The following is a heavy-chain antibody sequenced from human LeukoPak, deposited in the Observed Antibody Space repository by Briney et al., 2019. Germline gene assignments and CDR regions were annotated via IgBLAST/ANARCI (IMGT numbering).Heavy chain of an antibody. CDR2: FDPEDGET. Sequence: ASVKVSCKVSGYTLTELSMHWVRQAPGKGLEWMGGFDPEDGETIYAQKFQGRVTMTEDTSTDTAYMELSSLRSEDTAVYYCVKDLGSAITSALALDVWGQGTTVTVSS. D-gene: IGHD2-15*01. J-gene: IGHJ6*02. CDR1: GYTLTELS. V-gene: IGHV1-24*01. CDR3: VKDLGSAITSALALDV.